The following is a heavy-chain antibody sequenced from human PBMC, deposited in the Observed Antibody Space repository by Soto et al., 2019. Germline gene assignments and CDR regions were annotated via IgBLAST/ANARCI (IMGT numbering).Heavy chain of an antibody. Sequence: ASVKVSCKASGGTFSSYAISWVRQAPGQGLEWMGGIIPIFGTANYAQKFQGRVTITADESTSTAYMELSSLRSEDTAVYYCARDPMSGYDEGEYYGMDVWGQGTTVTVSS. CDR2: IIPIFGTA. V-gene: IGHV1-69*13. D-gene: IGHD5-12*01. CDR1: GGTFSSYA. J-gene: IGHJ6*02. CDR3: ARDPMSGYDEGEYYGMDV.